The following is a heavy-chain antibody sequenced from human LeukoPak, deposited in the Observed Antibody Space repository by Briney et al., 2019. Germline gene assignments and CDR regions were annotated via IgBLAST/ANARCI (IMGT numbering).Heavy chain of an antibody. CDR2: IRQDGGDE. D-gene: IGHD3-22*01. CDR3: ARDWVSLSSGRVFDY. J-gene: IGHJ4*02. Sequence: PGGSLRLSCAASGFTFSSYWMSWVRQAPGKGLEWVANIRQDGGDEYYVDSVKGRFTISRDNAKNSRYLQMNVLRVEDTAFYYCARDWVSLSSGRVFDYWGQGTLVTVSS. V-gene: IGHV3-7*01. CDR1: GFTFSSYW.